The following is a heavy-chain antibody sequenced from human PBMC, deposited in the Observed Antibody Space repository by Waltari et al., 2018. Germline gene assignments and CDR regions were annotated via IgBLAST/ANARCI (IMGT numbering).Heavy chain of an antibody. D-gene: IGHD6-13*01. CDR2: IIPIVGTA. J-gene: IGHJ6*02. Sequence: QVQLVQSGAEVKKPGSSVKVSCKASGGTFSSYAISWVRQAPGQGLEWMGGIIPIVGTANYAQNFQGRVTITTDESTSTAYMELSSLRSEDTAVYYCARPGIAAAGTALYYYYGMDVWGQGTTVTVSS. CDR3: ARPGIAAAGTALYYYYGMDV. CDR1: GGTFSSYA. V-gene: IGHV1-69*05.